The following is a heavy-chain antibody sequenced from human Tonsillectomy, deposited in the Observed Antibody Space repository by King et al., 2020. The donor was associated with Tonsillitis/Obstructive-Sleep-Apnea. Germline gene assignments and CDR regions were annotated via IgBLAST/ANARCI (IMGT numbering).Heavy chain of an antibody. Sequence: VQLQQWGAGLLKPSETLSLTCAFYGGSFNGYYWSWIRQPPGKGLEWFGEINHSVSTNYNPSLKSRVTISVDTSKNQFSLKLSSVTAADTAVYYCARSSWNYGYYYYMDVWGKGTTVTVSS. CDR2: INHSVST. D-gene: IGHD1-7*01. CDR3: ARSSWNYGYYYYMDV. V-gene: IGHV4-34*01. J-gene: IGHJ6*03. CDR1: GGSFNGYY.